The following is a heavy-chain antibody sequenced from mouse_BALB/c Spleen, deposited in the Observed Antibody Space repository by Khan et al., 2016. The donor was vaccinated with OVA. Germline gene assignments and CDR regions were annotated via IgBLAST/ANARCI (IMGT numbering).Heavy chain of an antibody. CDR1: GYSFITYW. J-gene: IGHJ3*01. Sequence: QIQLVQSGAELAKPGASLKMSCTASGYSFITYWIHWVKQRPGQGLEWIGYIDPSTGYAEYNQKFTDKATLTADKSSSTAYMQLTSLTSEDSAVYYCARRGLNGICVYWGQGTLVTVSA. CDR3: ARRGLNGICVY. CDR2: IDPSTGYA. D-gene: IGHD1-3*01. V-gene: IGHV1-7*01.